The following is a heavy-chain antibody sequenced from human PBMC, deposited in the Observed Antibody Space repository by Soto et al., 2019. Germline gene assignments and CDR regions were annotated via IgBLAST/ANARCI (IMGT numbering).Heavy chain of an antibody. J-gene: IGHJ6*02. V-gene: IGHV3-23*01. CDR3: AKERTSSTYDGMDV. D-gene: IGHD6-6*01. Sequence: EVQLLESGGGLIQPGGSLRLSCAGSGFTFSDYGMNWVRQAPGKGLEWVSGLTWGGSAYYAESVRGRFIISRDNSKSILYAQMNSLRVEDTAVYYCAKERTSSTYDGMDVWGQGTPVTVSS. CDR2: LTWGGSA. CDR1: GFTFSDYG.